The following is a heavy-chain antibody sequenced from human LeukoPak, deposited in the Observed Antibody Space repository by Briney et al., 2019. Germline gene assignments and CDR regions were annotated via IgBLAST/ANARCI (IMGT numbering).Heavy chain of an antibody. V-gene: IGHV1-2*02. CDR1: GYTFTSYG. CDR2: INPNSGGT. Sequence: GASVKVSCKASGYTFTSYGISWVRQAPGQGLEWMGWINPNSGGTNYAQKFQGRVTMTRDTSISTAYMELSRLRSDDTAVYYCARDEESSSWYDIGGTIDYWGQGTLVTVSS. CDR3: ARDEESSSWYDIGGTIDY. D-gene: IGHD6-13*01. J-gene: IGHJ4*02.